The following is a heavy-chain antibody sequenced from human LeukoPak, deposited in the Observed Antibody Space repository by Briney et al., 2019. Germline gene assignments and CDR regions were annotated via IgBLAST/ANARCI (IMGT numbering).Heavy chain of an antibody. CDR1: GFTFSSYD. V-gene: IGHV3-21*01. D-gene: IGHD3-16*01. CDR2: ISGSRNYI. Sequence: GGSLRLSCAASGFTFSSYDMNWVRQAPGKGPEWVSSISGSRNYIYYADSTKGRFTISRDNAKNSLYLQMNSLRAEDTAVYYCARASRMGAIFDSWGQGALVTVSS. J-gene: IGHJ4*02. CDR3: ARASRMGAIFDS.